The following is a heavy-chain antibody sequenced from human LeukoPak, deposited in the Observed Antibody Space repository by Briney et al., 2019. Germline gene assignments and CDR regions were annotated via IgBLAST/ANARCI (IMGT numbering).Heavy chain of an antibody. V-gene: IGHV3-21*01. D-gene: IGHD3-3*01. J-gene: IGHJ4*02. CDR1: GFTFSSYS. Sequence: GGSLRLSCAAPGFTFSSYSMNWVRQAPGKGLEWVSSISSSSSYIYYADSVKGRFTISRDNAKNSLYLQMNSLRAEDTAVYYCARAPYYDFWSGYYVSSFDYWGQGTLVTVSS. CDR2: ISSSSSYI. CDR3: ARAPYYDFWSGYYVSSFDY.